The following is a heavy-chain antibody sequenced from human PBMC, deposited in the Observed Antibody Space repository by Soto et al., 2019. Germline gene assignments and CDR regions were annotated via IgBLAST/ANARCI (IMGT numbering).Heavy chain of an antibody. D-gene: IGHD5-12*01. V-gene: IGHV3-7*01. CDR2: IKQDGSEK. CDR3: ARGGDGYKCDAFDI. J-gene: IGHJ3*02. Sequence: GVSLTLSFSASVFPFSSYCMSCVRQAPGKGLEWVANIKQDGSEKYYVDSVKGRFTISRDNAKNSLYLQMNSLRAEDTAVYYCARGGDGYKCDAFDIWGQGTMVTVSS. CDR1: VFPFSSYC.